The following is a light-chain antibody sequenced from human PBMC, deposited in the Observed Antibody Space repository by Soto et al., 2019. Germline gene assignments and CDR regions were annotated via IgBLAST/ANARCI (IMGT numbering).Light chain of an antibody. CDR1: QSVGGNS. CDR2: DTS. Sequence: PGERATVSCRASQSVGGNSLAWYQQRPGQAPRLLIYDTSKRATGIPDRFSGSGSGTDFTLTISRLEPADFAVYYCQQYQNSPRTLGQGTKVDIK. J-gene: IGKJ1*01. V-gene: IGKV3-20*01. CDR3: QQYQNSPRT.